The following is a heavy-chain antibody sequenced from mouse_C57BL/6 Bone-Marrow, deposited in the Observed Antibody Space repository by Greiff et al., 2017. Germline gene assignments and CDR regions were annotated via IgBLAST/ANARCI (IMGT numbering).Heavy chain of an antibody. CDR3: AGDGPSFAY. V-gene: IGHV1-50*01. CDR1: GYTFTSYW. J-gene: IGHJ3*01. Sequence: QVQLQQPGAELVKPGASVKLSCKASGYTFTSYWMQWVKQRPGQGLEWIGEIDPSDSYTNYNQKFKGKATLTVDTSASTAYMQLSSLKSEDSAVYYCAGDGPSFAYWGQGTLVTVSA. D-gene: IGHD2-3*01. CDR2: IDPSDSYT.